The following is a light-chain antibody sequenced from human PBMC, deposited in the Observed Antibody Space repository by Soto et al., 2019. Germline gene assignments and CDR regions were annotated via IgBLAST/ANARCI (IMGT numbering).Light chain of an antibody. CDR3: QQANSFPLT. Sequence: EIVLTQSPGALSLSPGERATLSCRASQSVSSNYLAWYQHKPGQAPRLLMYDASLRATGIPDRFSGSGSGTDFTLTISRLEPEDFATYYCQQANSFPLTFGGGTKVDIK. V-gene: IGKV3D-20*02. J-gene: IGKJ4*01. CDR2: DAS. CDR1: QSVSSNY.